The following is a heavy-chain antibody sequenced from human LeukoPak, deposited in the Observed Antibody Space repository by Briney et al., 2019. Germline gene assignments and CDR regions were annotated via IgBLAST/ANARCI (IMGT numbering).Heavy chain of an antibody. J-gene: IGHJ6*03. Sequence: SVKVSCTASGYTFTGYSMHWVRPAPGQGLEWMGWINPNSGDTHYAQKFQGRVTMTRDTAISTAYIELSKLTSDDTALYYCAAAPITGETHYYYYYYMDVWGKGTAVTVSS. CDR2: INPNSGDT. CDR3: AAAPITGETHYYYYYYMDV. CDR1: GYTFTGYS. V-gene: IGHV1-2*02. D-gene: IGHD7-27*01.